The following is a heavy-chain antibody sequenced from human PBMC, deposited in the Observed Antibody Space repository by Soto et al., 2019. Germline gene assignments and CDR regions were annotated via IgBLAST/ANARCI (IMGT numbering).Heavy chain of an antibody. J-gene: IGHJ4*02. D-gene: IGHD6-13*01. Sequence: ASVKVSCKASGFTFTSYGISWVRRAPGHGLEWMGWISAYNGNTNYAQKLQGRVTMTTDTSTSTAYMELRSLRSDDTAVYYCATSGYSSSWYSYWGQGTLVTVSS. V-gene: IGHV1-18*01. CDR2: ISAYNGNT. CDR1: GFTFTSYG. CDR3: ATSGYSSSWYSY.